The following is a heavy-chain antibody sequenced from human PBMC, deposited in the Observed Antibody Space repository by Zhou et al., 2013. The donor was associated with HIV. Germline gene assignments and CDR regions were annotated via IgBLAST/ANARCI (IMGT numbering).Heavy chain of an antibody. Sequence: QVQLVQSGAEVKKPGSSVKVSCKASGGTFSSYAISWVRQAPGQGLEWMGRIIPILGIANYAQKFQGRVTITADKSTSTAYMELSSLRSEDTAVYYCARGRDGYKMGGFDYWGQGTLVTVSS. CDR1: GGTFSSYA. V-gene: IGHV1-69*04. J-gene: IGHJ4*02. CDR2: IIPILGIA. CDR3: ARGRDGYKMGGFDY. D-gene: IGHD5-12*01.